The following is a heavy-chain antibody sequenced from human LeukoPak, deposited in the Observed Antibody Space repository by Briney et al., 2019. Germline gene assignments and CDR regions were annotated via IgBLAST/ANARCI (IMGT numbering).Heavy chain of an antibody. V-gene: IGHV4-34*01. CDR3: ARAHSSSWYTYYYYGMDV. Sequence: SETLSLTCAVYGGSFSGYYWSWIRQPPGKGLEWIGEINHSGSTNYNPSLKSRVTISVDTSKNQFSLKLSSVTAADTAVYYCARAHSSSWYTYYYYGMDVWGQGTTVTVSS. J-gene: IGHJ6*02. D-gene: IGHD6-13*01. CDR2: INHSGST. CDR1: GGSFSGYY.